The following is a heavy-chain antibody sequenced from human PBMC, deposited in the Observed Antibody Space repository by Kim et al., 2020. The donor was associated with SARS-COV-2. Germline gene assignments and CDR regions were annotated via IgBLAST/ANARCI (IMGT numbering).Heavy chain of an antibody. J-gene: IGHJ5*02. Sequence: SETLSLTCAVYGGSFSGYYWSWIRQPPGKGLEWIGEIHHSGSTNYSPSLKSRVTISVDTSKNQFSLKLSSVTAADTAVYYCARGQARLWYSSSYSPYWFDPWGQGTLVTVSS. CDR3: ARGQARLWYSSSYSPYWFDP. D-gene: IGHD6-13*01. V-gene: IGHV4-34*01. CDR2: IHHSGST. CDR1: GGSFSGYY.